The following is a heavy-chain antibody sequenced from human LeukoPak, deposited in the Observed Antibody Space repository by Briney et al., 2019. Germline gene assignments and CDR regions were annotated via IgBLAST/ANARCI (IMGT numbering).Heavy chain of an antibody. V-gene: IGHV3-23*01. CDR2: ISGGIKTT. D-gene: IGHD3-22*01. Sequence: GSPRLSCAPSRFTFSICAMSCVPQAPGNGLRCMSAISGGIKTTYHANTLHCRFTISSHNSKNTTYLQMSSLIAPHTADYYSMKDLLWCYYDGRGYDYEKWGQGPLVTVSS. J-gene: IGHJ4*02. CDR1: RFTFSICA. CDR3: MKDLLWCYYDGRGYDYEK.